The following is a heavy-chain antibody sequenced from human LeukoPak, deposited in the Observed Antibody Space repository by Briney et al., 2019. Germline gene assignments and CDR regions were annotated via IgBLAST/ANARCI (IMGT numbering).Heavy chain of an antibody. D-gene: IGHD3-3*01. CDR1: GFPFSSYA. V-gene: IGHV3-23*01. J-gene: IGHJ4*02. CDR3: AKASVLRFLEWLLLDY. CDR2: ISGSGGST. Sequence: GGSLRLSCAASGFPFSSYAMSWVRQPPGKGLEGVSTISGSGGSTYYADSVKGRFTISRDNSKNTLYLQMNSLRAEDTAVYYCAKASVLRFLEWLLLDYWGQGTLVTVSS.